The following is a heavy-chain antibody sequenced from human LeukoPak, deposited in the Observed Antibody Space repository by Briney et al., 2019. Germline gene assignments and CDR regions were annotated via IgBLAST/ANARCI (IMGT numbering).Heavy chain of an antibody. Sequence: PGGSLRLSCEASGFTFSNYGMHWVRQAPGKGLEWVAVISSDGTTKYYGDSVKGRFTVSRDSSKNTLYLDLNSQRAEDTAVYYCAKPYCRATRCYLYLYGMDVWGQGTTVIVSS. V-gene: IGHV3-30*18. CDR2: ISSDGTTK. CDR1: GFTFSNYG. J-gene: IGHJ6*02. D-gene: IGHD2-2*01. CDR3: AKPYCRATRCYLYLYGMDV.